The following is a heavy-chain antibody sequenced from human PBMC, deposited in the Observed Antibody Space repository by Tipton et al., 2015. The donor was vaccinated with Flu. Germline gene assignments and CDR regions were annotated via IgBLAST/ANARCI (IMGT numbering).Heavy chain of an antibody. Sequence: LSLTCSVSGGSISSGGYYWSWIRQHPGKGLEWIGYIFYSGNTYYNPSLKSRITISVDTSKNQFSLNLISVTAADTAVYYCATGSSDFYYYYNVDVWGQGTAVTVSS. V-gene: IGHV4-31*03. CDR3: ATGSSDFYYYYNVDV. D-gene: IGHD2-15*01. J-gene: IGHJ6*02. CDR1: GGSISSGGYY. CDR2: IFYSGNT.